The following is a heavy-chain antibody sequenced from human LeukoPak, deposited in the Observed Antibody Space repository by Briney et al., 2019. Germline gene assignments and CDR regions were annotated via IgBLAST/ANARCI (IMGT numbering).Heavy chain of an antibody. J-gene: IGHJ4*02. CDR1: GGTFSSYA. V-gene: IGHV1-69*04. CDR2: IIPILGIA. CDR3: AREGVGATTHCFDY. D-gene: IGHD1-26*01. Sequence: GASVKVSCKASGGTFSSYAISWVRQAPGQGLEWMGRIIPILGIANYAQKFQGRVTITADKSTSTAYMELSSLRSEDTAVYYCAREGVGATTHCFDYWGQGTLVTVSS.